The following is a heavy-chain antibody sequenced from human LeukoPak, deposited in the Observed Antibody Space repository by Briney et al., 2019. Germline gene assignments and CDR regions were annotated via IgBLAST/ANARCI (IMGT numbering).Heavy chain of an antibody. D-gene: IGHD3-10*01. CDR2: IIPIFGTT. V-gene: IGHV1-69*05. Sequence: SVKVSCKASGGTFSSYAISWLRQAPGQGLEWMGGIIPIFGTTNYAQKFQGRVTITTDKTTNTAHMELSSLRCDDTDVYYCARSVTVIRGVLRETYNASDIWGQGTMVIVSS. CDR3: ARSVTVIRGVLRETYNASDI. CDR1: GGTFSSYA. J-gene: IGHJ3*02.